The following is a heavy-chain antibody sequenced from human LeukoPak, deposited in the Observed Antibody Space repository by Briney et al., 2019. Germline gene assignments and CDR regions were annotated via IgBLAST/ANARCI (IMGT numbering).Heavy chain of an antibody. CDR2: ISSSSSYI. Sequence: GGSLRLSCAASGFTVSSNYMSWVRQAPGKGLEWVSSISSSSSYIYYADSVKGRFTISRDNAKNTLYLQMSSLRAEDTAVYYCARVSRGSYHFEYWGQGALVTVSS. J-gene: IGHJ4*02. V-gene: IGHV3-21*01. D-gene: IGHD1-26*01. CDR3: ARVSRGSYHFEY. CDR1: GFTVSSNY.